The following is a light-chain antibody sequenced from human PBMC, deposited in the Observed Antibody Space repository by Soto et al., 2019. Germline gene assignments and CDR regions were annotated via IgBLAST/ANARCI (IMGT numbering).Light chain of an antibody. V-gene: IGLV2-14*01. CDR2: DVS. J-gene: IGLJ1*01. CDR3: SSYSSSSTPDV. Sequence: QSALTQPASVSGSPGQSITFSCTGTSSDVGGYNYVSWYQQHPGKAPKLLIYDVSNRPSGVSNRFSGSKSGNTASLTISGLQAEDEADYYCSSYSSSSTPDVFGTGTKLTVL. CDR1: SSDVGGYNY.